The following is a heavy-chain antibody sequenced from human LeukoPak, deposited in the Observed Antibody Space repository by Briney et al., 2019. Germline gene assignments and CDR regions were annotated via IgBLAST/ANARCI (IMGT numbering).Heavy chain of an antibody. CDR2: ISWNSGSI. CDR1: GFTFDDYA. D-gene: IGHD2-21*02. Sequence: GGSLRLSCAASGFTFDDYAMHWVRQAPGKGLEWVSGISWNSGSIGYADSVKGRFTISRDNAKNSLYLQMNSLRAEDTALYYCAKENTRYCGGDCYSRDFDYWGQGTLVTVSS. CDR3: AKENTRYCGGDCYSRDFDY. J-gene: IGHJ4*02. V-gene: IGHV3-9*01.